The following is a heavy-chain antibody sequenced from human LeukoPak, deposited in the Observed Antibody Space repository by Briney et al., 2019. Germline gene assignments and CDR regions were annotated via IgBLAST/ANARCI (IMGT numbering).Heavy chain of an antibody. V-gene: IGHV3-9*01. D-gene: IGHD3-22*01. J-gene: IGHJ3*01. CDR1: GFTFGDFA. Sequence: PGRSLRLSCASSGFTFGDFAMYWVRQAPGKGLEWVAGLGWNGGSIGYADSVKGRFTISRDNARNSLYLQMNSLRAEDTALYYCAKDISPSYDSSGYLGHDAFDVWGQGTMVTVPS. CDR3: AKDISPSYDSSGYLGHDAFDV. CDR2: LGWNGGSI.